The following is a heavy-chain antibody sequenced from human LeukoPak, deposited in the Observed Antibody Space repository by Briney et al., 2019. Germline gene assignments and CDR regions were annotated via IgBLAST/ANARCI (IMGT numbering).Heavy chain of an antibody. V-gene: IGHV3-64D*06. CDR2: ISSNGGST. D-gene: IGHD6-13*01. CDR3: VKDRVSISSSGYFDY. J-gene: IGHJ4*02. Sequence: GGSLRLSCSASGFTFSSYAMHWVRQAPGKGLEYVSAISSNGGSTYYADSVKGRFTISRDNSKNTMYLQMSSLSAEDTAVYYCVKDRVSISSSGYFDYWGQGTLVTVSS. CDR1: GFTFSSYA.